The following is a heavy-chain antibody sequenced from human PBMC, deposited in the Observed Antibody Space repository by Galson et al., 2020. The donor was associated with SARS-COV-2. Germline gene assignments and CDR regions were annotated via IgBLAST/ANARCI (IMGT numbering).Heavy chain of an antibody. J-gene: IGHJ4*02. CDR2: IWYDGSNK. CDR3: AKLSEVAEASDY. CDR1: GFTFSSYG. Sequence: GGSLRLSCAASGFTFSSYGMHWVRQAPGKGLEWVAVIWYDGSNKYYADSVKGRFTISRDNSKNTLYLQMNSLRAEDTAVYYCAKLSEVAEASDYWGQGTLVTVSS. D-gene: IGHD6-13*01. V-gene: IGHV3-33*06.